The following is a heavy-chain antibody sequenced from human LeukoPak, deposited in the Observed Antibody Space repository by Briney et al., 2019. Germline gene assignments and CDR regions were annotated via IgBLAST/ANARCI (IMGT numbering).Heavy chain of an antibody. J-gene: IGHJ4*02. CDR3: ARDYYDSSGYYYEGY. Sequence: PGGSLRLSCAASGFTFSGHSMTWVRQAPGKGLEWVSFISSSSSYIYYADAVKGRFTISRDNAKNSLYLQMNSLRAEDTAVYYCARDYYDSSGYYYEGYWGQGTLVTVSS. CDR1: GFTFSGHS. D-gene: IGHD3-22*01. V-gene: IGHV3-21*06. CDR2: ISSSSSYI.